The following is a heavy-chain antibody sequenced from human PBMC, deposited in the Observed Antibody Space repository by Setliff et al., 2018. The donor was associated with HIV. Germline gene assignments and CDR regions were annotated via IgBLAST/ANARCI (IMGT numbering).Heavy chain of an antibody. Sequence: PSETLSLTCTVSGDSISSDFYWGWIRQPPGKGLEWVGTIYQNGNTYYSPSLESRVSVSMDMSRNQFSVKLNSATAADTAVYYCARQAWHYDRDGYFIDYWGQGKLVTVSS. V-gene: IGHV4-38-2*02. CDR1: GDSISSDFY. D-gene: IGHD3-22*01. CDR2: IYQNGNT. J-gene: IGHJ4*02. CDR3: ARQAWHYDRDGYFIDY.